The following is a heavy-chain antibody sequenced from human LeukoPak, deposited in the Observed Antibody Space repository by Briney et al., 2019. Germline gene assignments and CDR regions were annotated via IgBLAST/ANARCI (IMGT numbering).Heavy chain of an antibody. Sequence: ASVKVSCKASGYTFTSYGISWVRQAPGQGLEWMGWISAYNGNTNYAQKLQGRVTMTTDTSTSTAYMELRSLRSDDTAVYYCARGSYYYDSSGYYSNYFDYWGQGTLATVSS. J-gene: IGHJ4*02. V-gene: IGHV1-18*01. D-gene: IGHD3-22*01. CDR3: ARGSYYYDSSGYYSNYFDY. CDR2: ISAYNGNT. CDR1: GYTFTSYG.